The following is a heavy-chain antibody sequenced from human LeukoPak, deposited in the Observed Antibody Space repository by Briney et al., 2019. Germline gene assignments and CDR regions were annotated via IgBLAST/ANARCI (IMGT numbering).Heavy chain of an antibody. CDR3: ATAARGMASDY. CDR1: GFTFSNAW. J-gene: IGHJ4*02. CDR2: IKSKTDGRTS. Sequence: GGSLRLSCAASGFTFSNAWMNWVRQAPGKGLEWVCRIKSKTDGRTSDCAAPLKGRCTISRDNSINTLYLQMSSLKTEDTAIYYCATAARGMASDYWGQGTMVTVSS. V-gene: IGHV3-15*01. D-gene: IGHD5-24*01.